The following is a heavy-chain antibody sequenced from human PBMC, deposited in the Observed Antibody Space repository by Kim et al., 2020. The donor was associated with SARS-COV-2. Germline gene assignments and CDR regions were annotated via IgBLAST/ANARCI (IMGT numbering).Heavy chain of an antibody. D-gene: IGHD1-1*01. Sequence: ASVKVSCKASGYIFTNYPMHWVRQAPGQRFEWIGWIITGNGDIKYSQNFQGRVTITRDTSATTAYMELSSLRSEDTAVYYCARDESGTVWFDTWGQGTLVTVSS. J-gene: IGHJ5*02. CDR2: IITGNGDI. V-gene: IGHV1-3*04. CDR3: ARDESGTVWFDT. CDR1: GYIFTNYP.